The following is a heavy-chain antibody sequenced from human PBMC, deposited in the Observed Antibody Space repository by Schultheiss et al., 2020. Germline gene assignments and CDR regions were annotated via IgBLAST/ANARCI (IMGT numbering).Heavy chain of an antibody. CDR2: ISGSGGST. V-gene: IGHV3-23*01. D-gene: IGHD3-3*01. J-gene: IGHJ4*02. CDR1: GFTFSSYA. Sequence: GESLKISCAASGFTFSSYAMSWVRQAPGKGLEWVSAISGSGGSTYYADSVKGRFTISRDNSKNTLYLQMNSLETGDTAVYFCASRDRGYYANSWGQGTLVTVSS. CDR3: ASRDRGYYANS.